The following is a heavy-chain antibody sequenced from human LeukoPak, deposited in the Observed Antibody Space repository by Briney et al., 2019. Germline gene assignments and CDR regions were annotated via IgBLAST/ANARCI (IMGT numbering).Heavy chain of an antibody. CDR2: ISSSSSYI. D-gene: IGHD3-10*01. CDR1: GFTFSSYS. J-gene: IGHJ5*02. CDR3: ARDSGITMVRGNWFDP. V-gene: IGHV3-21*01. Sequence: GGSLRPSCAASGFTFSSYSMNWVRQAPGKGLEWVSSISSSSSYIYYADSVKGRFTISRDNAKNSLYLQMNSLRAEDTAVYYCARDSGITMVRGNWFDPWGQGTLVTVSS.